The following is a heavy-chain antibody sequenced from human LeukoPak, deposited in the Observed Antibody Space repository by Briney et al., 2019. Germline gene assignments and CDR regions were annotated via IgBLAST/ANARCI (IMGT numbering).Heavy chain of an antibody. Sequence: GGSLRLSCAASGFTVSTNYMSWVRQAPGKGLEWISVIYSGGSTSYADSVKGRFTISRDNSKNTLFLQMNSLRAEDTAVYYCARVGLWHYPVDSWGQGTLVTVSS. J-gene: IGHJ4*02. CDR3: ARVGLWHYPVDS. V-gene: IGHV3-66*01. D-gene: IGHD1-7*01. CDR1: GFTVSTNY. CDR2: IYSGGST.